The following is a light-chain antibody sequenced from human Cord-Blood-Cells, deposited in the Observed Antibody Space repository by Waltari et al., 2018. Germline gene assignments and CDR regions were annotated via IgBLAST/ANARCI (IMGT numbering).Light chain of an antibody. Sequence: QWTQFQSSSLAFEGARAPIICRASQSISSYLNWYQQKPGKAPKLLIYAASSLQSGVPSRFSGSGSGTDFTLTISSLQPEDFATYYCQQSYSTPTFGQGTKVEIK. J-gene: IGKJ1*01. CDR3: QQSYSTPT. CDR2: AAS. CDR1: QSISSY. V-gene: IGKV1-39*01.